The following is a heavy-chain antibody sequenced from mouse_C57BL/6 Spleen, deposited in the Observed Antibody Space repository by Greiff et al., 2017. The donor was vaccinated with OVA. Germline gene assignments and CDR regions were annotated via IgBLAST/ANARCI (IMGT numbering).Heavy chain of an antibody. CDR3: VRRGSGYHYAMDY. CDR1: GFSFNTYA. V-gene: IGHV10-1*01. Sequence: EVKLVESGGGLVQPKGSLKLSCAASGFSFNTYAMNWVRQAPGKGLEWVARIRSKSNNYATYYADSVKDRFTISRDDSESMLYLQMNNLKTEDTAMYYCVRRGSGYHYAMDYWGQGTSVTVSS. J-gene: IGHJ4*01. CDR2: IRSKSNNYAT. D-gene: IGHD3-2*02.